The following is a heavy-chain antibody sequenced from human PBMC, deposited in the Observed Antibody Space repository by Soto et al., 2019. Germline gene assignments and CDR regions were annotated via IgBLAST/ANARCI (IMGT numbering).Heavy chain of an antibody. V-gene: IGHV4-39*01. D-gene: IGHD6-13*01. CDR3: ARHWEQLVTTFDY. Sequence: PSETLSLTCSVSGGSISSSSYYWGWIRQPPGKGLEWIGSIYYSGSTYYNPSLKSRVTISVDTSKNQFSLKLSSVTAADTAVYYCARHWEQLVTTFDYWGQGTLVTVSS. CDR1: GGSISSSSYY. J-gene: IGHJ4*02. CDR2: IYYSGST.